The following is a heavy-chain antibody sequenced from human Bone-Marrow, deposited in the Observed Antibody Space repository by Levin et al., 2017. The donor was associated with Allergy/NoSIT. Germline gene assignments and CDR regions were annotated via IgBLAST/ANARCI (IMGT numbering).Heavy chain of an antibody. J-gene: IGHJ4*02. V-gene: IGHV4-39*01. CDR2: IYYSGST. Sequence: SQTLSLTCTVSGGSISSSSYYWGWIRQPPGKGLEWIGSIYYSGSTYYNPSLKSRVTISVDTSKNQFSLKLSSVTAADTAVYYCARPCIAAHGSTSYYFDYWGQGTLVTVSS. CDR1: GGSISSSSYY. CDR3: ARPCIAAHGSTSYYFDY. D-gene: IGHD6-13*01.